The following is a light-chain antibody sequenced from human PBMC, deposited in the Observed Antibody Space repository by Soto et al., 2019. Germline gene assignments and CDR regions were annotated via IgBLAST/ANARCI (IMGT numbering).Light chain of an antibody. J-gene: IGKJ4*01. V-gene: IGKV3-20*01. CDR1: QSVSSSH. CDR3: QQYGSSPPLT. CDR2: GAS. Sequence: EIVLTQSPGTLSLSPGERATLSCRASQSVSSSHLAWYQQKPGQAPRLLIYGASSRATGIPDRFSGGGSGTDFTLTISRLEPEDFGVYHCQQYGSSPPLTFGGGTKVEIK.